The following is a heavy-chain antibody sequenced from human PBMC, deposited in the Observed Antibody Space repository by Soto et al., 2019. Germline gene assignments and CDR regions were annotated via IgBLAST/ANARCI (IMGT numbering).Heavy chain of an antibody. V-gene: IGHV6-1*01. D-gene: IGHD2-2*01. CDR2: TYYRSKWYN. J-gene: IGHJ6*02. CDR1: GDSVSSNSAA. Sequence: SQTLSLTCAISGDSVSSNSAAWNWIRQSPSRGLEWLGRTYYRSKWYNDYAVSVKSRITINPDTSKNQFSLQLNSVTPEDTAVYYCARADWSSTRCYQYYYGMDVWGQGTPVTVSS. CDR3: ARADWSSTRCYQYYYGMDV.